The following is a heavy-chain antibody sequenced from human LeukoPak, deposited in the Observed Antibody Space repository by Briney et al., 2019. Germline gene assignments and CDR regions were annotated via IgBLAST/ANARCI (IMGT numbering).Heavy chain of an antibody. J-gene: IGHJ4*02. Sequence: GGSLRLSCAASGFTFSSYGMSWVRQAPGKGLEWVSSITGSGGSRYYADPVKGRFTISRDNAKNFLYLQMNSLRADDTAVYYCARTYYDILTGYKPYFDYWGQGILVTVSS. D-gene: IGHD3-9*01. CDR3: ARTYYDILTGYKPYFDY. CDR2: ITGSGGSR. V-gene: IGHV3-23*01. CDR1: GFTFSSYG.